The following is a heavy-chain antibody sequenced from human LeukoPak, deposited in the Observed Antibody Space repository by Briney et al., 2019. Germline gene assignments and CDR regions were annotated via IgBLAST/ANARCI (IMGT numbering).Heavy chain of an antibody. Sequence: ASVKVSCKASGYTFTGYYMHWVRQAPGQGLEWMGWINPNSGGTNYAQKFQGRVTMTRDTSISTAYMELSRLRSDDTAVYYCARVSVDTATVTNYWGQGTLVTVSS. J-gene: IGHJ4*02. CDR3: ARVSVDTATVTNY. D-gene: IGHD5-18*01. CDR1: GYTFTGYY. V-gene: IGHV1-2*02. CDR2: INPNSGGT.